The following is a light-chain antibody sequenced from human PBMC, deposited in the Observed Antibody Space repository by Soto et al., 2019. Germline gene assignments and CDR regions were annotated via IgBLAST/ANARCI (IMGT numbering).Light chain of an antibody. CDR3: QQRSNRPP. CDR2: DAS. CDR1: QSVSSY. Sequence: EIVLTQSPATLSLSPGERATLSCRASQSVSSYLAWYQQKPGQAPRLLIYDASNRATGIPARFSGSGSGTDFTLTISSLEPEDFAVYYCQQRSNRPPFGPGPKVDIK. V-gene: IGKV3-11*01. J-gene: IGKJ1*01.